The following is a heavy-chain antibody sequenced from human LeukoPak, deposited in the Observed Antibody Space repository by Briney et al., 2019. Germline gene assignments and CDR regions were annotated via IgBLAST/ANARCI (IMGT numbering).Heavy chain of an antibody. CDR3: ARVGVYGVDLVEFDY. CDR1: GGSITTHY. CDR2: TYVSGST. J-gene: IGHJ4*02. V-gene: IGHV4-4*07. Sequence: PSETLSLTCTVSGGSITTHYWGWIRQPPGKGLEWVGRTYVSGSTNYNPSLKSRLTMSVDASKNQFSLRLSSVTAADTAVYYCARVGVYGVDLVEFDYWGQGALVTVSS. D-gene: IGHD1-26*01.